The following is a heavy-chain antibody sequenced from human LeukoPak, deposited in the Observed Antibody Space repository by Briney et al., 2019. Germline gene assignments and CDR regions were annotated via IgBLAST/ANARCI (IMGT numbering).Heavy chain of an antibody. J-gene: IGHJ4*02. Sequence: SVTLSLTCTVSGGSISSHYWSWIRQPPGKGLEWIGYIYYSGSTNYNPSLKSRVTISVDTSKNQFSLKLSSVTAADTAVYYCARGGYSGCDYWGQGTLVTVSS. V-gene: IGHV4-59*11. CDR2: IYYSGST. CDR3: ARGGYSGCDY. CDR1: GGSISSHY. D-gene: IGHD5-12*01.